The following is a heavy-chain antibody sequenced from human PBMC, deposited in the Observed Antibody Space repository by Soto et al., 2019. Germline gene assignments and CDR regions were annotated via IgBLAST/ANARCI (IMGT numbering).Heavy chain of an antibody. J-gene: IGHJ4*01. CDR1: GLTFSNYA. CDR3: AKRLSYYFDS. V-gene: IGHV3-23*01. D-gene: IGHD3-16*02. CDR2: VTGDGVTT. Sequence: EVQLLESGGALLQPGGSLRLSCAASGLTFSNYAMSWVRQAPGKGLEWVSTVTGDGVTTSYADSVKGRFTISRDNSKNTLYLQMSGLRAEDTAVYYCAKRLSYYFDSWGHGTLVTVSS.